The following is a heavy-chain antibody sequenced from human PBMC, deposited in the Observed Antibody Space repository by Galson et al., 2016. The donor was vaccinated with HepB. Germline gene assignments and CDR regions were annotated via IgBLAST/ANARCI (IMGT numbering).Heavy chain of an antibody. CDR1: GFTFSSYW. CDR3: ARDPGTTETTDWFDP. Sequence: SLRLSCAASGFTFSSYWMDWVRQAPGKGLVWVSRINSDGSSTSYADSVKGRFTISRDNAKNTLYLQMNSLRAEDTAVYYCARDPGTTETTDWFDPWGQGTLVTVSS. CDR2: INSDGSST. V-gene: IGHV3-74*01. J-gene: IGHJ5*02. D-gene: IGHD1-1*01.